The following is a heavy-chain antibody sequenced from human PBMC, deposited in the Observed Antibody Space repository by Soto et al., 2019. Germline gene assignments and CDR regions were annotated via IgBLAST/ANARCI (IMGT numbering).Heavy chain of an antibody. CDR2: MNPNSGNT. CDR3: GGGDCTNDVCYNNWFDP. V-gene: IGHV1-8*01. CDR1: GYTFTSYD. Sequence: GASVKVSCKASGYTFTSYDINWVRQATGQGLEWMGWMNPNSGNTGYAQKFQGRVTMTRNTSISTAYMELSSPRSEDTAVYYCGGGDCTNDVCYNNWFDPGGQGTLVTVTS. D-gene: IGHD2-8*01. J-gene: IGHJ5*02.